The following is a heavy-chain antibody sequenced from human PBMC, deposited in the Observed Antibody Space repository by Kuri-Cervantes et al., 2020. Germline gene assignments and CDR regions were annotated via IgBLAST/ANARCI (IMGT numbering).Heavy chain of an antibody. CDR1: GGSFSGYY. CDR2: INHSGST. J-gene: IGHJ3*02. Sequence: SETLSLTCAVYGGSFSGYYWSWIRRPPGKGLEWIGEINHSGSTNYNPSFKSRVTISVDTSKNQFSLKLSSVTAADTAVYYCARGDYDFWSGYPSGAFDIWGQGTMVTVSS. CDR3: ARGDYDFWSGYPSGAFDI. D-gene: IGHD3-3*01. V-gene: IGHV4-34*01.